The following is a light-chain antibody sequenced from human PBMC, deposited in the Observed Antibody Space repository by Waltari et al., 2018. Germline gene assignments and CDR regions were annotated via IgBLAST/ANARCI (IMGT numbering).Light chain of an antibody. V-gene: IGKV2-28*01. CDR3: MQALQTPWT. J-gene: IGKJ1*01. CDR1: QSLLHRNGYNY. CDR2: LGS. Sequence: DIVMTQSPISLPVTPGEPASISCRSSQSLLHRNGYNYLDWYLQKPGQSPQLLIYLGSNRASWVPDRFSGSGSGTDFTLKINRGEAEDVGVYYCMQALQTPWTFDQGTKVEIK.